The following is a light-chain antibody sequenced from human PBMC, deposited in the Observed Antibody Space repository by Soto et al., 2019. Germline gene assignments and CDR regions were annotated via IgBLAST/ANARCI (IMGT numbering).Light chain of an antibody. CDR1: SSDVGSYNL. Sequence: QPELTQPASVSGSPGQSITISCTRTSSDVGSYNLVSWYQQHPGKAPKLMIYEGSKRPSGVSNRFSGSKSGNTASLTISGLQAEDEADYYCCSYAGSSLYVFGTGTKVTV. CDR3: CSYAGSSLYV. CDR2: EGS. J-gene: IGLJ1*01. V-gene: IGLV2-23*01.